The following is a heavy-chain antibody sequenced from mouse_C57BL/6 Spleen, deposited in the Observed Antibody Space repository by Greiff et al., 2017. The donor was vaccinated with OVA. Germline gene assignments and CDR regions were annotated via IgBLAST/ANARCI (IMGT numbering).Heavy chain of an antibody. V-gene: IGHV1-69*01. J-gene: IGHJ3*01. CDR1: GYTFTSYW. CDR2: IDPSDSYT. Sequence: QVQLQQPGAELVMPGASVKLSCKASGYTFTSYWMHWVKQRPGQGLEWIGEIDPSDSYTNYNQKFKGKSTLTVDKSSSTAYMQLGSLTSEDSAVYYCARFGDYGSSYGFAYWGQGTLVTVSA. D-gene: IGHD1-1*01. CDR3: ARFGDYGSSYGFAY.